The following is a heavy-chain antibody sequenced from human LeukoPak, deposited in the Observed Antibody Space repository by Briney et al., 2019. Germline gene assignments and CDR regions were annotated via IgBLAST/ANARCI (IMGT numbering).Heavy chain of an antibody. CDR2: INHSGST. J-gene: IGHJ6*02. CDR1: GGSFSGYY. D-gene: IGHD3-10*01. V-gene: IGHV4-34*01. CDR3: ARGLRGSGCYTHWYYGMDV. Sequence: SETLSLTCAVYGGSFSGYYWSWIRQPPGKGLEWIGEINHSGSTNYNPSLKSRVTISVDTSKNQFSLKLSSVTAADTAVYYCARGLRGSGCYTHWYYGMDVWGQGTTVTVSS.